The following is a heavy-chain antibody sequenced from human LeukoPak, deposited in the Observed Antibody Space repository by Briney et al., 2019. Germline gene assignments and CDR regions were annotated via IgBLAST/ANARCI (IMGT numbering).Heavy chain of an antibody. CDR3: ARVRYDFWSGYDNWFDP. D-gene: IGHD3-3*01. J-gene: IGHJ5*02. V-gene: IGHV3-74*01. CDR1: GFTFSSYW. CDR2: INSDGSST. Sequence: PGGSLRLSCAASGFTFSSYWMHWVRQAPGKGLVWVSRINSDGSSTSYADSVKGRFTISRDNAKNTLYLQMNSLRADDTAVYYCARVRYDFWSGYDNWFDPWGQGTLVTVSS.